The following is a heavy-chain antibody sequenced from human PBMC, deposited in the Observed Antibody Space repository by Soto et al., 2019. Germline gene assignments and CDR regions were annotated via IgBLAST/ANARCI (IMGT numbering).Heavy chain of an antibody. Sequence: QVQMVESGGGVVQPGRSLRLSCAASGFTFSSYGMHWVRQAPGKGLEWVAVISYDGSNKYYADSVKGRFTISRDNSKNTLYLQMNSLRAEDTAVYYCAKDLIAYSNYVGGLLWGQGTLVTVSS. CDR3: AKDLIAYSNYVGGLL. V-gene: IGHV3-30*18. D-gene: IGHD4-4*01. CDR1: GFTFSSYG. J-gene: IGHJ4*02. CDR2: ISYDGSNK.